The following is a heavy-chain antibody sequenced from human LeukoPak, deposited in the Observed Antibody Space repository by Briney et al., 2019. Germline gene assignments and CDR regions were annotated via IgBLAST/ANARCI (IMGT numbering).Heavy chain of an antibody. Sequence: PGGSLRLSCAASGFTVNSNYWSWVRQAPGKGLEWVSAISGSGGSTYYADSVKGRFTISRDNSKNTLYLQMNSLRAEDTAVYYCSKKTTYNTAGTQGFDYWGQGTLVTVSS. V-gene: IGHV3-23*01. CDR3: SKKTTYNTAGTQGFDY. J-gene: IGHJ4*02. CDR1: GFTVNSNY. D-gene: IGHD6-13*01. CDR2: ISGSGGST.